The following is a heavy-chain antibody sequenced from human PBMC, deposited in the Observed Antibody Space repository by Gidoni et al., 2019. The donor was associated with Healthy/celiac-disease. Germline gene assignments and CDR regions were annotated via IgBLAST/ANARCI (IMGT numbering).Heavy chain of an antibody. CDR3: ARERRITIFGVVIIEGVPYGMDV. CDR1: GFTFSSYS. D-gene: IGHD3-3*01. J-gene: IGHJ6*02. CDR2: ISSSSSYI. V-gene: IGHV3-21*01. Sequence: EVQLVESGGGLVKPGGSLRLSCAASGFTFSSYSMNWVRQAPGKGLEWVSSISSSSSYIYYADSVKGRFTISRDNAKNSLYLQMNSLRAEDTAVYYCARERRITIFGVVIIEGVPYGMDVWGQGTTVTVSS.